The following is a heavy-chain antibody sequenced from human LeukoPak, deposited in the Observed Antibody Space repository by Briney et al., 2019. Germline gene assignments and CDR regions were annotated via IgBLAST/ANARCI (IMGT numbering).Heavy chain of an antibody. J-gene: IGHJ6*02. CDR3: AKVMAYYYGMDV. CDR1: GFTFSSYA. V-gene: IGHV3-23*01. D-gene: IGHD5-24*01. CDR2: ISGSGGST. Sequence: GGSLRLSCAASGFTFSSYAMSWVRQAPGKGLEWVSAISGSGGSTYYADSVKGRFTISRDNSKDTLYLQMNSLRAGDTAVYYCAKVMAYYYGMDVWGQGTTVTVSS.